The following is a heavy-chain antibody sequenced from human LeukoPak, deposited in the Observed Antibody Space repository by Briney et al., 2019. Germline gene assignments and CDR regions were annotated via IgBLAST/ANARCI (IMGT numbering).Heavy chain of an antibody. CDR2: IRYDGSNK. CDR3: AKDQFFYYYGSGSYRGGIDY. Sequence: PGGSLRLSCAASGFTFSSYGMHWVRQAPGKGLEWVAFIRYDGSNKYYADSVKGRFTISRDNSKNTLYLQMNSLRAEDTAVYYCAKDQFFYYYGSGSYRGGIDYWGQGTLVTVSS. CDR1: GFTFSSYG. J-gene: IGHJ4*02. D-gene: IGHD3-10*01. V-gene: IGHV3-30*02.